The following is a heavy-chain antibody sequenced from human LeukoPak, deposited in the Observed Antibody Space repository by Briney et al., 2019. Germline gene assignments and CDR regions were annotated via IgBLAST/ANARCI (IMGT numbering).Heavy chain of an antibody. CDR1: GLRFSSYA. CDR2: ISGSGVST. CDR3: AKDERNWDYNLASQTYD. J-gene: IGHJ4*02. Sequence: PGGSLRLSCAASGLRFSSYAMSWVRQAPGKGLEWVSAISGSGVSTYYADSVKGRFTVSRDNSKNTLYLQMGSLRAEDTAVYYCAKDERNWDYNLASQTYDWGQGTLVTVSS. D-gene: IGHD1-7*01. V-gene: IGHV3-23*01.